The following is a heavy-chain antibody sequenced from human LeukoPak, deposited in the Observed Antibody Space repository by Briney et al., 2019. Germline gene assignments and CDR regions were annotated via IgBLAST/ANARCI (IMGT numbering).Heavy chain of an antibody. Sequence: SETLSLTCTVSGGSISSHYWSWIRQPPGKGLEWIGYIYYSGSTNYNPSLKSRVTISVDTSKNQFSLKLSSVTAADTAVCYCARAGQWLATYYFDYWGQGTLVTVSS. CDR1: GGSISSHY. J-gene: IGHJ4*02. D-gene: IGHD6-19*01. V-gene: IGHV4-59*11. CDR3: ARAGQWLATYYFDY. CDR2: IYYSGST.